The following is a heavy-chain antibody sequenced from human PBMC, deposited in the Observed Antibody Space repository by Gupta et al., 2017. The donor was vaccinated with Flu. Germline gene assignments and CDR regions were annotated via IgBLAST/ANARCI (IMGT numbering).Heavy chain of an antibody. D-gene: IGHD3-9*01. Sequence: EVLLLQSGGGSVQPGGSLRLSCIASGFSSTSYAMSWVRQAPGKGLEWVSVNSGNGKSTDYAASVRGRFIISRGNSKNTIYLQMNNVRAEDTAVYFCAADKQTYYDMLTGGSYGMDVWGQGATVTVSS. CDR3: AADKQTYYDMLTGGSYGMDV. CDR1: GFSSTSYA. J-gene: IGHJ6*02. V-gene: IGHV3-23*01. CDR2: NSGNGKST.